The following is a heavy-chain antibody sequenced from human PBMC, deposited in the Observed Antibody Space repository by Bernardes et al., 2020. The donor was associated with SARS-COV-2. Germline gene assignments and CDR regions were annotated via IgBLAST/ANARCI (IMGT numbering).Heavy chain of an antibody. CDR1: GGSISYANSY. D-gene: IGHD3-3*01. CDR3: ARLSHFDFWTGFGGDFDY. Sequence: SETLSLTCTVSGGSISYANSYWGWIRQPPGKGLEWIGSIYYSGRTYYNPSLKSRVIMSVEKSKNQFSVRLNSVTAADTAVYYCARLSHFDFWTGFGGDFDYWGQGILVTVSS. CDR2: IYYSGRT. J-gene: IGHJ4*02. V-gene: IGHV4-39*01.